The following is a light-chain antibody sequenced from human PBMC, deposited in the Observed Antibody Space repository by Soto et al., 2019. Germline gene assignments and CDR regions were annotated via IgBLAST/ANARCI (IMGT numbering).Light chain of an antibody. J-gene: IGKJ1*01. V-gene: IGKV3-20*01. CDR1: QSVSRY. CDR3: QQYGSSGT. CDR2: DAS. Sequence: ENVFAQSSATLSLSPGERTTLSCRASQSVSRYLAWYQQKPGQAPRLLIYDASTRAAGIPDRFSGSGSGTDFTLTISRLEPEDFAVYYCQQYGSSGTFGQGTKV.